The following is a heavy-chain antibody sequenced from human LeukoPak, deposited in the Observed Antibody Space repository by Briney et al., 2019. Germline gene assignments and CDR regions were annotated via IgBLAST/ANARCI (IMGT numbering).Heavy chain of an antibody. V-gene: IGHV4-34*01. D-gene: IGHD1-1*01. Sequence: SETLSLTCAVYGGSFSGYYWSWIRQPPGKGLEWIGEINHSGSINYNPSLKSRVTISVDTSKNQFSLKLSSVTAADTAVYYCARKGTGFDYWGQGTLVTVSS. J-gene: IGHJ4*02. CDR3: ARKGTGFDY. CDR2: INHSGSI. CDR1: GGSFSGYY.